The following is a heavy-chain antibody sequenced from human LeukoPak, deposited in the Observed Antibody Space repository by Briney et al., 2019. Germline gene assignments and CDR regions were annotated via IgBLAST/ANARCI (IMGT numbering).Heavy chain of an antibody. CDR2: INPSGGST. V-gene: IGHV1-46*01. CDR3: ARDRAYSGYDYEVDY. CDR1: GYTFVSYY. D-gene: IGHD5-12*01. J-gene: IGHJ4*02. Sequence: ASVKVSCKASGYTFVSYYMHWVRQAPGQGLEWMGMINPSGGSTSYAQRFQGRVTMTRDTSTSTVYMERSSLRSEDTAVYYCARDRAYSGYDYEVDYWGQGTLVTVSS.